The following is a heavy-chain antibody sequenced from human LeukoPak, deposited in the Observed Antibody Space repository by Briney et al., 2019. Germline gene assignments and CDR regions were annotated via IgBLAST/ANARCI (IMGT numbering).Heavy chain of an antibody. D-gene: IGHD1-1*01. Sequence: GPTLVKPTQTLTLICIFSGFSLNTSEVGVSWIRQPPGQALEWLALTYWNDDKRYSPSLKSRLTITKDTSKNQVVLTMTSTDPVDTATYYCAHSSAQDWTPGYFDYWGQGTLVTVSS. CDR1: GFSLNTSEVG. J-gene: IGHJ4*02. CDR2: TYWNDDK. CDR3: AHSSAQDWTPGYFDY. V-gene: IGHV2-5*01.